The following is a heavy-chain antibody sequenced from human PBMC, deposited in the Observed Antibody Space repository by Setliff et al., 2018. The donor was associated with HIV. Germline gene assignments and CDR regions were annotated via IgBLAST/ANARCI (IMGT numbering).Heavy chain of an antibody. CDR1: KFPLSDLWMYW. D-gene: IGHD3-16*01. V-gene: IGHV3-74*03. Sequence: GGSLRLSCADAKFPLSDLWMYWMHWIRQVPGKGLMWVAAINHDGSIIKYADSVKGRFTISRDNAKNTLYLQMNRLRADDTAVYYCVRGPQFTPHWGQGTLVTVSS. CDR2: INHDGSII. J-gene: IGHJ4*02. CDR3: VRGPQFTPH.